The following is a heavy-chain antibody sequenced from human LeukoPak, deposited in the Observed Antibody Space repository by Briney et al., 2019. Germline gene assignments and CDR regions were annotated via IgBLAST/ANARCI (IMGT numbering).Heavy chain of an antibody. CDR1: GFTFSSYA. Sequence: GGSLRLSCAASGFTFSSYAMSWVRQAPGKGLEWVSAISGSGGSTYYADSVKGRFTISRDNSKNTLYLQMNSLRAEDTAVYYCAKDSLGSSSKNWFDPRGQGTLVTVSS. V-gene: IGHV3-23*01. J-gene: IGHJ5*02. D-gene: IGHD6-13*01. CDR3: AKDSLGSSSKNWFDP. CDR2: ISGSGGST.